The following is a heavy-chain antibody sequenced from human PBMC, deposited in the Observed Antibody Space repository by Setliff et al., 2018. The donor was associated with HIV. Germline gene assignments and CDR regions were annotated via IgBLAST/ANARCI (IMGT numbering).Heavy chain of an antibody. Sequence: RASVKVSCKASGGTFSSYTINWVRQAPGQGLEWMGRSIPILGIGNDEQAQKFKGRVTFTADKSTSTVYMELSSLRSEDTAVYYCARGQASNDYGVSFWGQGTMVTVSS. CDR3: ARGQASNDYGVSF. V-gene: IGHV1-69*02. CDR2: SIPILGIG. CDR1: GGTFSSYT. D-gene: IGHD4-17*01. J-gene: IGHJ3*01.